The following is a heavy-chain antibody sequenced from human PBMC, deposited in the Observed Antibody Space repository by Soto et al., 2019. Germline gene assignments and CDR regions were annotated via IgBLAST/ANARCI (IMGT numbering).Heavy chain of an antibody. V-gene: IGHV4-34*01. Sequence: PSETLSVSCAGYGGSFIGCYWSWSRQPPGKGLEWIGEINHSGSTNYNPSLKSRGTISVDTSKNQFSLKPSSVTAADTAVYYCARPTRQWLGLRYYYGIDVWGQGTTVT. CDR3: ARPTRQWLGLRYYYGIDV. CDR2: INHSGST. J-gene: IGHJ6*02. D-gene: IGHD6-19*01. CDR1: GGSFIGCY.